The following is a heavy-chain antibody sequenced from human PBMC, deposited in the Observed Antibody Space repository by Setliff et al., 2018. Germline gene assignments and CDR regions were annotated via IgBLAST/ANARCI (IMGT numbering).Heavy chain of an antibody. CDR3: ARILEYCSSTSCYTLDY. CDR2: IDWDDDK. J-gene: IGHJ4*02. Sequence: GSGPTLVNPTQTLTLTCTFSGFSLSTSGMCVSWIRQPPGKALEWLARIDWDDDKYYSTSLKTRLTISKDTSKNQVVITMTNMDPVDTATYYCARILEYCSSTSCYTLDYWGQGTLVTVSS. D-gene: IGHD2-2*02. CDR1: GFSLSTSGMC. V-gene: IGHV2-70*11.